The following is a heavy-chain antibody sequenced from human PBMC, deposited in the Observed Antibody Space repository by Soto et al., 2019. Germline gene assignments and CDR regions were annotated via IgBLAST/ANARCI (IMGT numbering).Heavy chain of an antibody. CDR2: MNPDSGNT. Sequence: QVQLVQSGAEVKKPGASVKVSCKASGYTFTNYDIHWVRQATGQGLEWMGWMNPDSGNTGQSKQFQGRVTMTRDTSISTAYMEMSSLRSEDTAVYYCARGRSRRTWFDLWGQGTLVTVSS. J-gene: IGHJ5*02. CDR3: ARGRSRRTWFDL. V-gene: IGHV1-8*01. CDR1: GYTFTNYD.